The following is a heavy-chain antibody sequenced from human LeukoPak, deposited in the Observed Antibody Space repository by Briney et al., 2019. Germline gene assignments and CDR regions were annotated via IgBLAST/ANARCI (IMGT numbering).Heavy chain of an antibody. D-gene: IGHD1-26*01. J-gene: IGHJ6*03. CDR3: ARDPYSGGYGDYYYYYMDL. V-gene: IGHV3-48*04. CDR2: ISAISSSST. CDR1: GFTFSSYS. Sequence: GGSLRLSCAASGFTFSSYSMNWVRQAPGKGLEWVSYISAISSSSTYYADSVKGRFTISRDNAKNSLYLQMNSLRAEDTAVYYCARDPYSGGYGDYYYYYMDLWGQGTTVTISS.